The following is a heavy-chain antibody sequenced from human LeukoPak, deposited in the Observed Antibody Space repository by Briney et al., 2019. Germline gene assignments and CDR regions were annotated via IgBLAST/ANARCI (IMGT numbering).Heavy chain of an antibody. CDR1: GYTLTSYD. J-gene: IGHJ6*02. CDR3: ARREVLRFLEWSGDYYYGMDV. CDR2: INPNSGNT. Sequence: ASVKVSCKASGYTLTSYDINWVRQATGQGLEWMGWINPNSGNTGYAQKFQGRVTMTRNTSISTAYMELSSLRCEDTAVYYCARREVLRFLEWSGDYYYGMDVWGLGTTVTVSS. V-gene: IGHV1-8*01. D-gene: IGHD3-3*01.